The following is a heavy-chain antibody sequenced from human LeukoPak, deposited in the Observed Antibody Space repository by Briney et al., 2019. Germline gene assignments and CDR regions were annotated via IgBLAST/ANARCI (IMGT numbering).Heavy chain of an antibody. CDR1: GGSISSSSYY. J-gene: IGHJ4*02. V-gene: IGHV4-39*01. Sequence: SQTLSLTCTVSGGSISSSSYYWGWIRQPPGKGLEWIGSIYYSGSTYYNPSLKSRVTISVDTSKNQFSLKLSSVTAADTAVYYCARKIVTTAAGIDYWGQGTLVTVSS. D-gene: IGHD1-1*01. CDR2: IYYSGST. CDR3: ARKIVTTAAGIDY.